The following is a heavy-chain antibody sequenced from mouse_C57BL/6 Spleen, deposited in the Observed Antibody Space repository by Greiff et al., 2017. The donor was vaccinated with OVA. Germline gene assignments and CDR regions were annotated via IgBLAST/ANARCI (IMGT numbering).Heavy chain of an antibody. CDR3: ARSLMITRDYFAY. CDR2: IDPSDSET. D-gene: IGHD2-4*01. J-gene: IGHJ2*01. V-gene: IGHV1-52*01. Sequence: QVQLQQPGAELVRPGSSVKLSCKASGYTFTSYWMHWVKQRPIQGLEWIGNIDPSDSETHYNQKFKDKVTLTVDKSSSTAYMQLSSLTSEDSAVYYCARSLMITRDYFAYWGQGTTLTVSS. CDR1: GYTFTSYW.